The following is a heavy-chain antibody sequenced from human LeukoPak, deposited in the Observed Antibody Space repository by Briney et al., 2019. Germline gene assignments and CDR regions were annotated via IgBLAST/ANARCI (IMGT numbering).Heavy chain of an antibody. D-gene: IGHD6-13*01. Sequence: ASVKVSCKASGYTFTSYGISWVRQAPGQGLEWMGIINPSGGSTSYAQKFQGRVTMTRDTSTSTVYMELSSLRSEDTAVYYCARGHGIAAAGTPAHFDYWGQGTLVTVSS. CDR3: ARGHGIAAAGTPAHFDY. J-gene: IGHJ4*02. CDR1: GYTFTSYG. CDR2: INPSGGST. V-gene: IGHV1-46*01.